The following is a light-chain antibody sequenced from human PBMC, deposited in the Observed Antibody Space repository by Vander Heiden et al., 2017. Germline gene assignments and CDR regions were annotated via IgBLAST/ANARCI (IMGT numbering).Light chain of an antibody. J-gene: IGLJ2*01. CDR1: SGSFASNY. CDR2: EDN. Sequence: FMLTQHHSVSESPGKTVTISCPRSSGSFASNYVHWYQQRPVSAPTTVIYEDNQRPSGVPNRFSGPIDSSSNSASLTISGLKTEDEADYYCQSYDSSNVVFGGGTKLTVL. CDR3: QSYDSSNVV. V-gene: IGLV6-57*03.